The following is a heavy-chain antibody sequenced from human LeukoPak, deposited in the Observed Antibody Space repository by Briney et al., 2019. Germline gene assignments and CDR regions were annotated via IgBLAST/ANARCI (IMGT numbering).Heavy chain of an antibody. CDR2: IYPGDSDT. Sequence: GESLKISCKGSGYSFTSYWIGWVRQMPGKGLECMGIIYPGDSDTRYSPSFQGQVTISADKSISTAYLQWSSLKASDTVFFFKQKPEYDILTGYQYYFDYWGQGTLVTVSS. V-gene: IGHV5-51*01. J-gene: IGHJ4*02. CDR3: QKPEYDILTGYQYYFDY. CDR1: GYSFTSYW. D-gene: IGHD3-9*01.